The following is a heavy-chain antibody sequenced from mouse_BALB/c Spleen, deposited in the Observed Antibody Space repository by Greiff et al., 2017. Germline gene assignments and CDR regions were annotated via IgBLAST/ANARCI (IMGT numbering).Heavy chain of an antibody. D-gene: IGHD2-3*01. V-gene: IGHV1S41*01. J-gene: IGHJ3*01. CDR1: GYTFTSYW. CDR3: ARHDGYYDWFAY. CDR2: IAPGSGST. Sequence: DLVKPGASVKLSCKASGYTFTSYWINWIKQRPGQGLEWIGRIAPGSGSTYYNEMFKGKATLTVDTSSSTAYIQLSSLSSEDSAVYFCARHDGYYDWFAYWGQGTLVTVSA.